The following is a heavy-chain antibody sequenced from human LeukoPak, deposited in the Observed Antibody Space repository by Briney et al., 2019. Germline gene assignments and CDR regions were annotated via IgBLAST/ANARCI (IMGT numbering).Heavy chain of an antibody. CDR3: ARLYYSSSWYVVRSAFDY. CDR2: INHSGST. CDR1: GGSFSGYY. Sequence: PSETLSLTCAVYGGSFSGYYWSWIRQPPGKGLEWIGEINHSGSTNYNPSLKSRVTISVDTSKHQFSLKLSSVTAADTAVYYCARLYYSSSWYVVRSAFDYWGQGTLVTVSS. V-gene: IGHV4-34*01. D-gene: IGHD6-13*01. J-gene: IGHJ4*02.